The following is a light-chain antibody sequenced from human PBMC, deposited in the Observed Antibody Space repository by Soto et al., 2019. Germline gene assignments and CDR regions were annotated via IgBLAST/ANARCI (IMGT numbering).Light chain of an antibody. CDR2: GAS. V-gene: IGKV3-15*01. CDR3: LQYNKWPRT. J-gene: IGKJ1*01. Sequence: EIVMTQCPATLSVSPGERGTLSCRASQSVSSNLAWFQQKPGQAARLVIYGASSRAAGIPARFSGSGSGTEFTITMSSLQSEDFAIYYCLQYNKWPRTVGQVTQVEIK. CDR1: QSVSSN.